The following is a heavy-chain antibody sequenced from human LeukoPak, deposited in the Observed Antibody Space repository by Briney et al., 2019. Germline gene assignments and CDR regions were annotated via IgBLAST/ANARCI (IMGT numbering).Heavy chain of an antibody. J-gene: IGHJ4*02. D-gene: IGHD5-18*01. V-gene: IGHV3-33*06. CDR1: GFTFSSYG. CDR2: IWYDGSNK. CDR3: AKDLDDTAMVTAFDY. Sequence: GGPLRLSCAASGFTFSSYGMHWVRQAPGKGLEWVAVIWYDGSNKYYADSVKGRFTISRDNSKNTLYLQMNSLRAEDTAVYYCAKDLDDTAMVTAFDYWGQGTLVTVSS.